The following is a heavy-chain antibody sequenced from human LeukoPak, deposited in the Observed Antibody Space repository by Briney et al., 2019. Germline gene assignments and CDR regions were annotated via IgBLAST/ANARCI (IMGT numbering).Heavy chain of an antibody. Sequence: TSETLSLTCTVSGGSISSSSYYWGWIRQPPGKGLEWIGSIYYSGSTHYNPSLKSRVTISVDTSKNQFSLKLSSVTAADTAVYYCARHYYGSGNPRWNYYYYYYMDVWGKGTTVTVSS. D-gene: IGHD3-10*01. J-gene: IGHJ6*03. CDR1: GGSISSSSYY. CDR2: IYYSGST. V-gene: IGHV4-39*01. CDR3: ARHYYGSGNPRWNYYYYYYMDV.